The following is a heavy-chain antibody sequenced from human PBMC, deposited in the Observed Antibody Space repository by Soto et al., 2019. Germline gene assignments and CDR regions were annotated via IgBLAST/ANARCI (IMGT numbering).Heavy chain of an antibody. D-gene: IGHD2-8*01. CDR3: ASPYAISFHY. J-gene: IGHJ4*02. CDR2: ISSSGSTI. Sequence: PGGSLRLSCAASGFTFSDHYMSWLRQAPGKGLEWVSYISSSGSTIYYADSVKGRFTISRDNAKNSLYLQMNSLRAEDTAVYYCASPYAISFHYWGQGALVNRLL. CDR1: GFTFSDHY. V-gene: IGHV3-11*01.